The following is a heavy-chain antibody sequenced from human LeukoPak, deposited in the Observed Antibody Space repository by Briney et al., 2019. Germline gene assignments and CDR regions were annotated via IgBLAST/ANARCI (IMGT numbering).Heavy chain of an antibody. CDR1: GFTFSSYA. D-gene: IGHD2-8*01. Sequence: GGSLRLSCAASGFTFSSYAMHWVRQAPGKGLEWVAVISCDGSNKYYADSVKGRFTISRDNSKNTLYLQMNSLRAEDTAVYYCARAYPVLMVSKYFQHWGQGTLVTVSS. CDR2: ISCDGSNK. V-gene: IGHV3-30*04. J-gene: IGHJ1*01. CDR3: ARAYPVLMVSKYFQH.